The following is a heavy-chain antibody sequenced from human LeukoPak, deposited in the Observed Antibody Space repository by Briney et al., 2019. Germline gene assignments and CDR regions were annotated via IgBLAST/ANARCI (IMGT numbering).Heavy chain of an antibody. D-gene: IGHD3-16*02. V-gene: IGHV3-43D*03. CDR1: GFTFDDYA. CDR3: AKVGDYVWGSYRWYYFDY. Sequence: GSLRLSCAASGFTFDDYAMHWVRQAPGKGLEWVSLISWDGGSTYYADSVKGRFTISRDNSKNTLYLQMNSLRAEDTAVYYCAKVGDYVWGSYRWYYFDYWGQGTLVTVSS. CDR2: ISWDGGST. J-gene: IGHJ4*02.